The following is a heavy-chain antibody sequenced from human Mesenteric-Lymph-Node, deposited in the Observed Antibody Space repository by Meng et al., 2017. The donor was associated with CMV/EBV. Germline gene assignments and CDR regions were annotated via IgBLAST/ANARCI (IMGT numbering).Heavy chain of an antibody. J-gene: IGHJ4*01. CDR2: ITSDGSDT. CDR1: GFSFSSHW. D-gene: IGHD3-9*01. Sequence: GESLKISCSASGFSFSSHWMHWVRQAPGKGLVWVSGITSDGSDTKYADSVKGRFTISRDNARNTMYLQMSSLRAEDTAVYYCTRAVEDDWGADCWGHGTLVTVSS. CDR3: TRAVEDDWGADC. V-gene: IGHV3-74*03.